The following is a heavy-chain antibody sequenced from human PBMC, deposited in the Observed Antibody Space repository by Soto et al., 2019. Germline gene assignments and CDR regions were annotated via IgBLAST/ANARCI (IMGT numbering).Heavy chain of an antibody. Sequence: QVQLVQSGAEVKKPGASVKVSCKASGYTFTSYAMHWVCQAPGQRLEWMGWINAGNGNTKYSQKFQGRVTITRDTSASTAYMELSSLRSEDTAVYYCARDLSTVTTYYYYYMDVWGKGTTVTVSS. D-gene: IGHD4-17*01. CDR2: INAGNGNT. J-gene: IGHJ6*03. CDR1: GYTFTSYA. CDR3: ARDLSTVTTYYYYYMDV. V-gene: IGHV1-3*01.